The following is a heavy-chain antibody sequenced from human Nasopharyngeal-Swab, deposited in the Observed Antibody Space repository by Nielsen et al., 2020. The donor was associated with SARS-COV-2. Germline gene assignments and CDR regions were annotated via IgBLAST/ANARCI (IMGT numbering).Heavy chain of an antibody. V-gene: IGHV3-33*05. J-gene: IGHJ4*02. Sequence: GESLKISCAASGFIFSSYGLHWVRQAPGKGLEWVAAISYDGLNDYYADSVKGRFTISRDNSKHTLYLQMNNLTAEDTAVYYCARDQPTIRPSNWLDYWGQGTLVTVSS. D-gene: IGHD4/OR15-4a*01. CDR1: GFIFSSYG. CDR3: ARDQPTIRPSNWLDY. CDR2: ISYDGLND.